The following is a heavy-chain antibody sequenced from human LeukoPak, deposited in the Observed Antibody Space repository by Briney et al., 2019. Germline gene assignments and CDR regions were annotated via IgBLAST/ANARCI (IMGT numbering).Heavy chain of an antibody. D-gene: IGHD5-12*01. V-gene: IGHV3-7*01. CDR1: GFTFSTSW. J-gene: IGHJ3*02. Sequence: PGGSLRLSCAASGFTFSTSWMTWVRQAPGKGLEWVANIKEDGGVENYVDTVKGRFSISRDNAKRSLHLQMNSLRAEDTAVYYCARDSGYNAFDIWGQGTMVTVSS. CDR2: IKEDGGVE. CDR3: ARDSGYNAFDI.